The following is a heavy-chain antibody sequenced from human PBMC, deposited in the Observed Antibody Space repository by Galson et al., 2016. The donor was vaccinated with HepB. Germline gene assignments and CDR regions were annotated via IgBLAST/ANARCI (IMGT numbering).Heavy chain of an antibody. CDR2: VHHTGRT. V-gene: IGHV4-4*02. D-gene: IGHD1-26*01. CDR1: GASTNSRTW. Sequence: SETLSLTCTVSGASTNSRTWWSWVRQPPGQGLEWIGEVHHTGRTHYNPSLKSRVFIPVDKTKKQFSLTLSSLTAADTAVYFCARREWVSGNSLFDPWGQGTPVTVSS. J-gene: IGHJ5*02. CDR3: ARREWVSGNSLFDP.